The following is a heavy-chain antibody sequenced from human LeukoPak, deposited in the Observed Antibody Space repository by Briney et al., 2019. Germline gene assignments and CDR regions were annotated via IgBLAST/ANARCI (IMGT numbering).Heavy chain of an antibody. CDR3: ARAEYDFWSGYPSHYYYYGMDV. CDR2: INPNSGGT. V-gene: IGHV1-2*02. D-gene: IGHD3-3*01. Sequence: GASVKVSCKASGYTFTGYYMHWVRQAPGQGLEWMGWINPNSGGTNYAQKFQGRVTMTRDTSISTAYMELSRLRSDDTAVYYCARAEYDFWSGYPSHYYYYGMDVWGQGTTVTVSS. J-gene: IGHJ6*02. CDR1: GYTFTGYY.